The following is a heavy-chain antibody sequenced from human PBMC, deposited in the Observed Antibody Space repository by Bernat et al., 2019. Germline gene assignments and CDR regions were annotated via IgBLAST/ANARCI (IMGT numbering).Heavy chain of an antibody. Sequence: EVRLVESGGGLVKPGGSLRLSCAASGFTFSDYSMTWVRQAPGKGLEWVSSITSSSSSYIYYADSVKGRFTISRDNAKNSLYLQMNSLRAEDTAVYYCARDSGRGYYYYGMDVWGQGTTVTVSS. D-gene: IGHD2-15*01. CDR2: ITSSSSSYI. CDR3: ARDSGRGYYYYGMDV. J-gene: IGHJ6*02. CDR1: GFTFSDYS. V-gene: IGHV3-21*01.